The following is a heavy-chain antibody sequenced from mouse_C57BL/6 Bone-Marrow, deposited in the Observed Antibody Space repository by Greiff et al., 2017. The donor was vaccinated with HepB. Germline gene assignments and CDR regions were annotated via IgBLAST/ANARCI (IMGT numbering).Heavy chain of an antibody. Sequence: VQLQESGPELVKPGASVKISCKASGYAFSSSWMNWVKQRPGKGLEWIGRIYPGDGDTNYNGKFKGKATLTADKSSSTAYMQLSSLTSEDSAVYFCARKLYYYGSSYPFDYWGQAPLSQSPQ. CDR2: IYPGDGDT. D-gene: IGHD1-1*01. CDR1: GYAFSSSW. CDR3: ARKLYYYGSSYPFDY. V-gene: IGHV1-82*01. J-gene: IGHJ2*01.